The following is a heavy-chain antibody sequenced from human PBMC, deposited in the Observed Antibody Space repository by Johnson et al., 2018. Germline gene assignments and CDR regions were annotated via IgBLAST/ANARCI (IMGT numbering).Heavy chain of an antibody. V-gene: IGHV3-23*04. J-gene: IGHJ3*02. D-gene: IGHD4-17*01. Sequence: VQPGQSGGGLVKPGGSLRLSCAASGFTFRSYAMSWVRPAPGTGLDLVSAISGSGGSTYYADSVKGRFTISRDNSKNTLYLQMHSLRAEDTAVDYCARGGTTGDGFEIWGQGTMVTVSS. CDR3: ARGGTTGDGFEI. CDR1: GFTFRSYA. CDR2: ISGSGGST.